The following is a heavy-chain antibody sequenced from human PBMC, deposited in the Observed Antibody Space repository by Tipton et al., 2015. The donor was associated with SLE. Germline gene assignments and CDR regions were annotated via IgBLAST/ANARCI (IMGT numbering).Heavy chain of an antibody. CDR3: AGSMIVVVISAFDI. Sequence: SLRLSCAASGFTFSSYGMHWVRQAPGKGLEWVAVIWYDGSNKYYADSVKGRFTISRDNSKNTLYLQMNSLRAEDTAVYYCAGSMIVVVISAFDIWGQGTMVTVSS. CDR1: GFTFSSYG. D-gene: IGHD3-22*01. CDR2: IWYDGSNK. V-gene: IGHV3-33*01. J-gene: IGHJ3*02.